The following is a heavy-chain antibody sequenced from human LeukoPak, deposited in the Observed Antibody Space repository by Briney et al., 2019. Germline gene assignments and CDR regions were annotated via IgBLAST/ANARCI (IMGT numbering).Heavy chain of an antibody. CDR1: GDSVSRSDSY. Sequence: PSETLSLTCSVSGDSVSRSDSYWDWIRQPPGKGLEWIGTIYRSGRTYYSPSLKSRVTMSVDPSNNQFSLNLRSVTAADTAVYYCARRRYYDGSGYLEWGQGTLLSVSS. J-gene: IGHJ1*01. D-gene: IGHD3-22*01. CDR2: IYRSGRT. CDR3: ARRRYYDGSGYLE. V-gene: IGHV4-39*01.